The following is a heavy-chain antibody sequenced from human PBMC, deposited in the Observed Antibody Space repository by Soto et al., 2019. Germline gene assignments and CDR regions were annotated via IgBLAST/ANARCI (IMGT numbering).Heavy chain of an antibody. CDR3: VRRPGCSTTTCYRELDY. J-gene: IGHJ4*02. V-gene: IGHV5-51*01. Sequence: GESLKISCKGSGYTFTTYWIGWVRQMPGKGLEWMGVIYPGDSDTMYSPSFQGQVTLSADKSISTAYLQWRSLRASDTAMYYCVRRPGCSTTTCYRELDYWGQGTLVTVSS. CDR1: GYTFTTYW. D-gene: IGHD2-2*01. CDR2: IYPGDSDT.